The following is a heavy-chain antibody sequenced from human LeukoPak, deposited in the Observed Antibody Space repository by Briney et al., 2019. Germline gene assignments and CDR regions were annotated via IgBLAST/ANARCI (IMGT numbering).Heavy chain of an antibody. CDR2: INSDGTNT. D-gene: IGHD3-3*01. CDR1: TFTFSRYW. V-gene: IGHV3-74*01. Sequence: PGGSLRLSCAASTFTFSRYWMHWVRQAPGKGLVWVSRINSDGTNTYYADSVKGRFTISRDNTKNTLYLQMNRLTTEHTAVSHCPTARAAFGVVHVAYWGQGTLVTVSS. J-gene: IGHJ4*02. CDR3: PTARAAFGVVHVAY.